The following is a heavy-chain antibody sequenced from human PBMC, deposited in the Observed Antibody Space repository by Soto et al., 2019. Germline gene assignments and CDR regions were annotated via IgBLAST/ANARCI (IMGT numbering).Heavy chain of an antibody. CDR3: ARDLEYYDFWSGPRPQSWFDP. J-gene: IGHJ5*02. CDR2: ISAYNGNT. Sequence: GASVKVSCKASGYTFTSYGISWVRQAPGQGLEWMGWISAYNGNTNYAQKLQGRVTMTTDTSTSTAYMELRSLRSDDTAVYYCARDLEYYDFWSGPRPQSWFDPWGQGTLVTVSS. CDR1: GYTFTSYG. V-gene: IGHV1-18*01. D-gene: IGHD3-3*01.